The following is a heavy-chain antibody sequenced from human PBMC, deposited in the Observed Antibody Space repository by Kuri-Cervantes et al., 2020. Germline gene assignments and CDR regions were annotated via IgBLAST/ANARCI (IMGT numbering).Heavy chain of an antibody. CDR2: IYYSGST. CDR3: ASMAEQSYYFDY. J-gene: IGHJ4*02. D-gene: IGHD1/OR15-1a*01. CDR1: GGSISSGDYY. V-gene: IGHV4-30-4*01. Sequence: SETLSLTCTVSGGSISSGDYYWSWIRQPPGKGLEWIGYIYYSGSTYYNPSLKSRVTISVDTSKNQFSLKLSSVTAADTAVYYCASMAEQSYYFDYWGQRTLVTVSS.